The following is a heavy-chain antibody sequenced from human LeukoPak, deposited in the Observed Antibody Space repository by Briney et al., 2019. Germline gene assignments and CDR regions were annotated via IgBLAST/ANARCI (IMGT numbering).Heavy chain of an antibody. V-gene: IGHV4-59*08. D-gene: IGHD6-13*01. J-gene: IGHJ5*02. CDR2: IYYSGST. CDR3: ARPGGYSSNNWFDP. CDR1: GGSISSYY. Sequence: PSETLSLTCTVSGGSISSYYWSWIRQPPGKGLEWIGYIYYSGSTNYNPSLKSRVTISVDTSKNQFSLKLSSVTAADTAVYYCARPGGYSSNNWFDPWGQGTLVTVSS.